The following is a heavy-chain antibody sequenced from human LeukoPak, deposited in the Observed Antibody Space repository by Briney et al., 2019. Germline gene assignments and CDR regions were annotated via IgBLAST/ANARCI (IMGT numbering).Heavy chain of an antibody. CDR3: ARGVISVVVPAALVDY. Sequence: PGGSLRLSRAASVLTFDDYGMRWVGQAPWRGVEGVAGINWNGGSTGYADSVKGRFTISRDNAKNYLYLQMNSLRAEDTALYYCARGVISVVVPAALVDYWGQGTLVTVSS. D-gene: IGHD2-2*01. J-gene: IGHJ4*02. CDR2: INWNGGST. V-gene: IGHV3-20*04. CDR1: VLTFDDYG.